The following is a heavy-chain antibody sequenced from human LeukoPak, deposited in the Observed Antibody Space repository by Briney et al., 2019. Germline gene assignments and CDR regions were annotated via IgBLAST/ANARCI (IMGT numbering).Heavy chain of an antibody. CDR3: ARGLYCSGGSCYSA. CDR2: IDLDDDK. Sequence: VSGPTLVNPTQTLTLTCTFSGFSLSTSGMCVSWIRQPPGKALEWLARIDLDDDKFYSTSLRTRLTISKDTSKNQVVLTMTNMDPVDTATYYCARGLYCSGGSCYSAWGQGTLVTVSS. V-gene: IGHV2-70*17. D-gene: IGHD2-15*01. J-gene: IGHJ5*02. CDR1: GFSLSTSGMC.